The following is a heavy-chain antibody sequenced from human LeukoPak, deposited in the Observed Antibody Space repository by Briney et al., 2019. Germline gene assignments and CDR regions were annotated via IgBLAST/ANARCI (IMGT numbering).Heavy chain of an antibody. CDR2: ISYDGSNK. J-gene: IGHJ4*02. CDR3: ANQRQSWVDSSGFDY. Sequence: GGSLRLSCAASGFTFSSYGMHWVRQAPGKGLEWVAVISYDGSNKYYADSVKGRFTISRDNSKNTLYLQMNSLRAEDTAVYYCANQRQSWVDSSGFDYWGQGTLVTVSS. CDR1: GFTFSSYG. V-gene: IGHV3-30*18. D-gene: IGHD6-19*01.